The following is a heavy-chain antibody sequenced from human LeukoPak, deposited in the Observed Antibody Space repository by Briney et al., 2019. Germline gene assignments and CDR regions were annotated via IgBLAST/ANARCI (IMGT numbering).Heavy chain of an antibody. J-gene: IGHJ3*02. V-gene: IGHV4-59*01. CDR3: ARWSLHLHAFDI. Sequence: SETLSLTCTVSGGSISSYYWSRIRQPPGKGLEWIGYIYYSGSTNYNPSLKSRVTISVDTSKNQFSLKLSSVTAADTAVYYCARWSLHLHAFDIWGQGTMVTVSS. CDR1: GGSISSYY. D-gene: IGHD2-15*01. CDR2: IYYSGST.